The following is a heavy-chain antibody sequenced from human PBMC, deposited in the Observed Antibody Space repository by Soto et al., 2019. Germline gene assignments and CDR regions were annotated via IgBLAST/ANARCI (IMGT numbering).Heavy chain of an antibody. D-gene: IGHD4-17*01. CDR3: AIDLATDTDYGDSNWFDP. CDR2: IIPILGIA. Sequence: QVQLVQSGAEVKKPGSSVKVSCKASGGTFSSYTISWVRQAPGQGLEWMGRIIPILGIANYAQKFQGRVTITADKSTSTAYMELSSLRSEDTAVYYCAIDLATDTDYGDSNWFDPWGQGTLVTVSS. J-gene: IGHJ5*02. CDR1: GGTFSSYT. V-gene: IGHV1-69*08.